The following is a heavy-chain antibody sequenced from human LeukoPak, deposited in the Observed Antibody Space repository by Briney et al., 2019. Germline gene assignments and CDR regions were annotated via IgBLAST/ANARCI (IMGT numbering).Heavy chain of an antibody. V-gene: IGHV4-39*01. Sequence: SETLSLTCTVSGGSLSSSSYYWGWIRQPPGKGLEWIGSIYYSGSTYYNPSLKSRVTISVDTSKNQFSLKLSSVTAADTAVYYCARLLAGSYGDYWGQGTLVTVSS. CDR2: IYYSGST. D-gene: IGHD3-10*01. J-gene: IGHJ4*02. CDR1: GGSLSSSSYY. CDR3: ARLLAGSYGDY.